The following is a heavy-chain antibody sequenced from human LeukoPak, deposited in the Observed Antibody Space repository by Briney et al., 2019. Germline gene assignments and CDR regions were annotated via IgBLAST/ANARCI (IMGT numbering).Heavy chain of an antibody. J-gene: IGHJ5*02. V-gene: IGHV4-31*03. Sequence: SETLSLTCTVSGGSISSGGYYWSWIRQHPGKGLEWIGFIYYSGSTYYNPSLKSRVTISVDTSKDQFSLKLSSVTAADTAVYYCARVKDARGVIPWFDPWGQGTLVTVSS. CDR3: ARVKDARGVIPWFDP. D-gene: IGHD3-10*01. CDR2: IYYSGST. CDR1: GGSISSGGYY.